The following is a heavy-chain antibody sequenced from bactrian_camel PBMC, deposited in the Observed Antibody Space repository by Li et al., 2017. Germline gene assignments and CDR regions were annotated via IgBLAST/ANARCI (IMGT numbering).Heavy chain of an antibody. CDR1: GYTGNI. D-gene: IGHD6*01. CDR3: AARPVVAGRCVRGEGHNY. CDR2: VDSDGST. J-gene: IGHJ4*01. Sequence: VQLVESGGGSVQAGGSLRLPCTASGYTGNIMGWFRRSPGRNPSGVAFVDSDGSTTYADSVKGRFTISKDNAKNTLYLQMNSLKPEDSAMYSCAARPVVAGRCVRGEGHNYWGQGTQVTVS. V-gene: IGHV3S53*01.